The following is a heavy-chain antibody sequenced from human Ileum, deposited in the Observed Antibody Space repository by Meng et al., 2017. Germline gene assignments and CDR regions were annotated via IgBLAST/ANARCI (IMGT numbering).Heavy chain of an antibody. CDR1: AASISSRDW. CDR2: ISQERGRT. J-gene: IGHJ4*02. D-gene: IGHD2-21*01. CDR3: VRNEGYSLGD. Sequence: VPLPESGPGLVHPSATLSLSCAVSAASISSRDWWSLVRQPPGKGLEWIGEISQERGRTNYNPSLNLRVPISFDKSTNQFSLNLNSVTAADTAVYYCVRNEGYSLGDWGQGTLVTVSS. V-gene: IGHV4-4*02.